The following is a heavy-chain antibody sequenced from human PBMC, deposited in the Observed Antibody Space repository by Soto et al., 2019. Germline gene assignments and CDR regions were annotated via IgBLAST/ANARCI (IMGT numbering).Heavy chain of an antibody. Sequence: PGESLKISCKGSGYSFTSYWIGWVRQMPGKGLEWMGIIYPGDSDTRYSPSFQGQVTISADKPISTAYLQWSSLQASDTAMYYCARHVGGTYYYYYGMDVWGKGTTVTVSS. CDR1: GYSFTSYW. CDR2: IYPGDSDT. D-gene: IGHD3-16*01. V-gene: IGHV5-51*01. J-gene: IGHJ6*04. CDR3: ARHVGGTYYYYYGMDV.